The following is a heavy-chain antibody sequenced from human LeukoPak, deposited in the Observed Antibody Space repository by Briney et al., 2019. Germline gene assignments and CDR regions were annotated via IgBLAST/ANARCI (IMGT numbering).Heavy chain of an antibody. V-gene: IGHV4-39*01. D-gene: IGHD1-26*01. CDR1: GASISTSNYY. Sequence: PSEILSLTCTVSGASISTSNYYWGWIRQPPGKGLEWTGNLYYSGTTYYNTSLKSRVTISVDTSKNQFSLKLSSVTATDTAMYYCLVPGPCFSNYGMDVWGQGTSVTVYS. CDR2: LYYSGTT. J-gene: IGHJ6*01. CDR3: LVPGPCFSNYGMDV.